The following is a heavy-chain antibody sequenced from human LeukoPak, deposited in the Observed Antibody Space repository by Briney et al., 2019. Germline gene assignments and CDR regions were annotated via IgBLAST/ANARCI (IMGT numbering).Heavy chain of an antibody. CDR3: ARMVYYDFWSGYYMYRDHYYYYMDV. V-gene: IGHV1-46*01. J-gene: IGHJ6*03. Sequence: VASVKVSCKASGYTFTSYYMHWVRQAPGQGLEWMGIINPSGGSTSYAQKFQGRVTMTRDTSTSTVYMELSSLRSEDTAVYYCARMVYYDFWSGYYMYRDHYYYYMDVWGKGTTVTVSS. CDR2: INPSGGST. CDR1: GYTFTSYY. D-gene: IGHD3-3*01.